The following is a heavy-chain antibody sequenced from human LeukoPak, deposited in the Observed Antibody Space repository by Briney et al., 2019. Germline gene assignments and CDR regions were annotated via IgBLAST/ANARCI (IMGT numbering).Heavy chain of an antibody. V-gene: IGHV1-2*02. CDR2: INPNSGGT. CDR3: ARDSGEYSSSSRRSRRNWFDP. CDR1: GYTFTGYY. D-gene: IGHD6-6*01. Sequence: GASVKVSCKASGYTFTGYYMHWVRQAPGQGLEWMGWINPNSGGTNYAQKFQGRVTMTRDTSISTAYMELSRLRSDGTAVYYCARDSGEYSSSSRRSRRNWFDPWGQGTLVTVSS. J-gene: IGHJ5*02.